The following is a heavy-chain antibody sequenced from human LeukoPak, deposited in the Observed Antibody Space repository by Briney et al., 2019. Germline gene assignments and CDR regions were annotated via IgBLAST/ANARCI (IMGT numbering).Heavy chain of an antibody. Sequence: GGSLRLSCAASGFTFSSYSMNWARQAPGKGLEWVSAISSNSNYIYYADSVKGRFTISRDNAKNSLFLQMNSLRAEDTAVYYCARVPVLLTMGGDYWGQGTLVTVSS. CDR1: GFTFSSYS. CDR2: ISSNSNYI. D-gene: IGHD2/OR15-2a*01. J-gene: IGHJ4*02. V-gene: IGHV3-21*01. CDR3: ARVPVLLTMGGDY.